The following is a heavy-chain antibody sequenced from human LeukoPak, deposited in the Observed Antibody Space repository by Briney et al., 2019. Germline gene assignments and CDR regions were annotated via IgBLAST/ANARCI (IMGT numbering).Heavy chain of an antibody. Sequence: ASVKVSCKASGYTFTGYYMHWVRQAPGQGLEWMGWINPNSGGTNYAQKFQGRVTMTRDTSISTAYMELSRPRSDDTAVYYCALLLMEQQLPWGYFDYWGQGTLVTVSS. CDR3: ALLLMEQQLPWGYFDY. CDR1: GYTFTGYY. CDR2: INPNSGGT. J-gene: IGHJ4*02. V-gene: IGHV1-2*02. D-gene: IGHD6-13*01.